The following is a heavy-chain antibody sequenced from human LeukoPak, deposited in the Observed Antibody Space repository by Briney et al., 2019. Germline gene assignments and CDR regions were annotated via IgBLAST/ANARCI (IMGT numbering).Heavy chain of an antibody. Sequence: ASVKVSCKASGYTFTSYGISWVRQAPGQGLEWMGWISAYNGNTNYAQKFQGRVTMTRDTSISTAYMELSRLRSDDTAVYYCARLWPSTMARGVTDYWGQGTLVTVSS. CDR1: GYTFTSYG. J-gene: IGHJ4*02. CDR3: ARLWPSTMARGVTDY. CDR2: ISAYNGNT. D-gene: IGHD3-10*01. V-gene: IGHV1-18*01.